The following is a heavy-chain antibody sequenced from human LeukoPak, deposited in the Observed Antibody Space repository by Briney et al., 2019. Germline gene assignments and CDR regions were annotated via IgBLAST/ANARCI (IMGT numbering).Heavy chain of an antibody. Sequence: GGSLRLSCAASGFTFSSYSMSWVRQAPGKGLEWVANIKKDGSEKYYVDSVKGRFTISRDNAKKSLYLQMNSLRAEDTAVYYCARHLSGVTGYTYGRGIDYWGQGTLVTVSS. D-gene: IGHD5-18*01. V-gene: IGHV3-7*01. J-gene: IGHJ4*02. CDR1: GFTFSSYS. CDR3: ARHLSGVTGYTYGRGIDY. CDR2: IKKDGSEK.